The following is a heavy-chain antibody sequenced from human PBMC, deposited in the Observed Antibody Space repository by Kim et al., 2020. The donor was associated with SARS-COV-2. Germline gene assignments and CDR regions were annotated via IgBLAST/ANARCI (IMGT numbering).Heavy chain of an antibody. Sequence: ASVKVSCKASGYTFTSYGISWVRQAPGQGLEWMGWISAYNGNTNYAQKLQGRVTMTTDTSTSTAYMELRSLRSDDTAVYYCARDRIAARRSNWFDPWGQGTLVTVSS. CDR3: ARDRIAARRSNWFDP. CDR1: GYTFTSYG. D-gene: IGHD6-6*01. CDR2: ISAYNGNT. V-gene: IGHV1-18*04. J-gene: IGHJ5*02.